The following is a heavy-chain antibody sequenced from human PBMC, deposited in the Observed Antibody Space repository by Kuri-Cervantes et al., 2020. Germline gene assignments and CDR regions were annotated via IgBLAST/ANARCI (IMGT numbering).Heavy chain of an antibody. J-gene: IGHJ5*02. CDR1: GYTFTDYY. V-gene: IGHV1-2*02. CDR2: INPNSGGA. D-gene: IGHD5-18*01. CDR3: ANSRSHTTMTT. Sequence: ASVKVSCKASGYTFTDYYMHWVRLAPGQGPEWMGWINPNSGGADYAQKFQGRVTMTRDTSISTVYMELSRLRSGDTAVYHCANSRSHTTMTTWGQGTLVTDSS.